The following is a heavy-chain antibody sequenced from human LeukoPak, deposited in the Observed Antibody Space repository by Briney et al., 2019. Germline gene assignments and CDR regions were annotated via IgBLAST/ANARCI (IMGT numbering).Heavy chain of an antibody. D-gene: IGHD4-17*01. V-gene: IGHV3-53*01. J-gene: IGHJ3*01. CDR2: IWASGGNT. CDR1: GFTVSSNY. Sequence: GGSLRLSCAASGFTVSSNYMSWVRQAPGKGLEWVSVIWASGGNTRYADAVKGRFTISRDNSKNTLYLQMNSLGADDTAVYYCGRDPNGDYVGAFEFWGQETMVTVSS. CDR3: GRDPNGDYVGAFEF.